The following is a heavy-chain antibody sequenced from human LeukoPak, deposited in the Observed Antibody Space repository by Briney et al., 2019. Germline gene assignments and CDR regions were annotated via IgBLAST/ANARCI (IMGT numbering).Heavy chain of an antibody. Sequence: GASVKVSCKASGYTFTSYWISWVRQMPGKGLEWKGRIDPSDSYTNYSPSFQGHVTISADKSISTAYLQWSSLKASDTAMYYCARERAMVRGDYYGMDVWGQGTTVTVSS. CDR2: IDPSDSYT. V-gene: IGHV5-10-1*01. CDR3: ARERAMVRGDYYGMDV. D-gene: IGHD3-10*01. J-gene: IGHJ6*02. CDR1: GYTFTSYW.